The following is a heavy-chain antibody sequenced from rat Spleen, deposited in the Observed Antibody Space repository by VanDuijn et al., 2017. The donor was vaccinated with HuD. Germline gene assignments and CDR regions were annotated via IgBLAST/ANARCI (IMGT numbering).Heavy chain of an antibody. CDR3: AVSGFGF. J-gene: IGHJ2*01. Sequence: EVQLVGTGGGLVQPGGSLKLSCVASGFSFNNYWMYWTRQAPGKGLEWLSSITPDGSRTYYLDSVKGRFTISRDNAENTIYLQMNSLRSEDTATYYCAVSGFGFWGQGVMVTVSS. D-gene: IGHD4-4*01. CDR1: GFSFNNYW. CDR2: ITPDGSRT. V-gene: IGHV5-58*01.